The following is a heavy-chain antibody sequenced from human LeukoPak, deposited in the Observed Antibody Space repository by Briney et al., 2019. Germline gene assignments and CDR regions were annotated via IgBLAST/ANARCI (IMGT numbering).Heavy chain of an antibody. Sequence: GGSLRLSCAASGFTFDDYAMHWVRQAPGKGLEWVSSISSSSSYIYYADSVKGRFSISRDNAKNSLYLQMNSLRAEDTAVYYCARIMTTVTTGDAFDIWGQGTMVTVSS. CDR3: ARIMTTVTTGDAFDI. J-gene: IGHJ3*02. CDR2: ISSSSSYI. D-gene: IGHD4-17*01. CDR1: GFTFDDYA. V-gene: IGHV3-21*01.